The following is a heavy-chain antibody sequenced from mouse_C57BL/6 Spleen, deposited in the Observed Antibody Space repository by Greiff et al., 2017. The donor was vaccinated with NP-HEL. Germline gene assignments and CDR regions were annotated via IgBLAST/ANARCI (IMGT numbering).Heavy chain of an antibody. CDR2: IYPSDSET. Sequence: QVQLKQPGAELVRPGSSVKLSCKASGYTFTSYWMDWVKQRPGQGLEWIGNIYPSDSETHYNQKFKDKATLTVDKSSSTAYMQLSSLTSEDSAVYYCARGGTAQATLFAYWGQGTLVTVSA. D-gene: IGHD3-2*02. CDR3: ARGGTAQATLFAY. J-gene: IGHJ3*01. CDR1: GYTFTSYW. V-gene: IGHV1-61*01.